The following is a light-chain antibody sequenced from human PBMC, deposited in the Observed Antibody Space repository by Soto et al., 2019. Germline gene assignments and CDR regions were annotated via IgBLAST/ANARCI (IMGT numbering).Light chain of an antibody. CDR2: DVS. CDR3: SSYTSSISYV. J-gene: IGLJ1*01. V-gene: IGLV2-14*03. CDR1: SSDVGGYNY. Sequence: QSVLTQPASVSGSPGQSITISCTGTSSDVGGYNYVSWYQSHPGEAPKLIIYDVSNRPSGVSDRFSGSKSGNTASLTISGLQAEDEAGYYCSSYTSSISYVFGTGTKVTVL.